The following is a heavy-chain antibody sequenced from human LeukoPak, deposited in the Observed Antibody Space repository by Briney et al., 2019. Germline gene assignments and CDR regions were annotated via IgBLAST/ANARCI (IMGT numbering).Heavy chain of an antibody. J-gene: IGHJ6*03. CDR2: IWYDGSNK. Sequence: GGSLRLSCAASGFTFSSYGMHWVRQAPGKGLEWVAVIWYDGSNKYYADSVKGRFTISRDNSKNTLYLQMNSLRAEDTAVYYCARDQGYSSSWYVAYYYYMDVWGKGTTVTVSS. V-gene: IGHV3-33*01. D-gene: IGHD6-13*01. CDR1: GFTFSSYG. CDR3: ARDQGYSSSWYVAYYYYMDV.